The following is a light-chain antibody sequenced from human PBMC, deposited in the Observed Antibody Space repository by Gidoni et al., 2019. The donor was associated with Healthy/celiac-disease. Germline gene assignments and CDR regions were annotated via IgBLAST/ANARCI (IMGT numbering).Light chain of an antibody. CDR1: QSVSSY. V-gene: IGKV3-11*01. Sequence: IVLTQYPATLSLSPGERATLSCRASQSVSSYLAWYQQKPGQAPRLLIYDASNRATGIPARFSGSGSGTDFTLTISSLEPEDFAVYYCQQRSNWPPTFAQXTKLEIK. CDR3: QQRSNWPPT. CDR2: DAS. J-gene: IGKJ2*01.